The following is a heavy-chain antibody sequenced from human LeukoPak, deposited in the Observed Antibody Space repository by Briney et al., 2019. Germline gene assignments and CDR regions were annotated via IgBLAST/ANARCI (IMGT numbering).Heavy chain of an antibody. V-gene: IGHV4-4*07. Sequence: SETLSLTCTVSGGSISSYYWSWIRQPAGKGLEWIGRIYTSGSTNYNPSLKSRVTMSVDTSKNQSSLKLSSVTAADTAVYYCARVFWSGYYTDYYYYMDVWGKGTTVTVSS. CDR1: GGSISSYY. J-gene: IGHJ6*03. D-gene: IGHD3-3*01. CDR2: IYTSGST. CDR3: ARVFWSGYYTDYYYYMDV.